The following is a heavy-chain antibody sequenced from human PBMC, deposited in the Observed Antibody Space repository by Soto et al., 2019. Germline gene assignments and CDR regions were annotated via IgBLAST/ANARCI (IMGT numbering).Heavy chain of an antibody. CDR2: ISYDGSNK. J-gene: IGHJ4*02. V-gene: IGHV3-30*18. CDR3: AKDEVYSSSWLDY. D-gene: IGHD6-13*01. Sequence: QVQLVESGGGVVQPGRSLRLSCAASGFTFSSYGMHWVRQAPGKGLEWVAVISYDGSNKYYADSVKGRFTISRDKSKNTRYLQMNSLRAEDTAVYYCAKDEVYSSSWLDYWGQGTLVTVSS. CDR1: GFTFSSYG.